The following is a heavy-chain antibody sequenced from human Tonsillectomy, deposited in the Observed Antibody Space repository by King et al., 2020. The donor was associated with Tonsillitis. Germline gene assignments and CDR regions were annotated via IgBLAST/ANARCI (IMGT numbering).Heavy chain of an antibody. V-gene: IGHV3-30*04. CDR3: ARVLAAAGTKFDS. CDR1: GFSFSNYA. Sequence: QLVQSGGGVVQPGRSLRLSCAASGFSFSNYALNWVRQAPGKGLEWVAVISYDGSKNYYADSLRGRFNISRDNSKNTLYLQMSSLRAEDTAVCYCARVLAAAGTKFDSWGQGTLVTVSS. CDR2: ISYDGSKN. D-gene: IGHD6-13*01. J-gene: IGHJ4*02.